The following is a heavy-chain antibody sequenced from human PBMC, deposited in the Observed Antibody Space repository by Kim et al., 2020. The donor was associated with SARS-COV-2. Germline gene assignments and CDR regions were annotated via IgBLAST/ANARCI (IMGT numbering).Heavy chain of an antibody. Sequence: GGSLRLSCAASEFSFSTLAMTWVRQAPGKGLAWVSTINNRGSHTYYADSVKGRFTISRDNSKSTLYLQMNSLRAEDTGVYYCVKDRSDNCLNDDDYGMDVWGQGTTVTVSS. CDR2: INNRGSHT. V-gene: IGHV3-23*01. CDR3: VKDRSDNCLNDDDYGMDV. CDR1: EFSFSTLA. J-gene: IGHJ6*02. D-gene: IGHD1-1*01.